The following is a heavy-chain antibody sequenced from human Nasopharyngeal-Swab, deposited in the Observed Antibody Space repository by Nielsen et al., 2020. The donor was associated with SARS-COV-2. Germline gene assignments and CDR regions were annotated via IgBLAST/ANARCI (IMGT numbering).Heavy chain of an antibody. J-gene: IGHJ4*02. CDR3: AKDMEEQWLGALDY. D-gene: IGHD6-19*01. CDR1: GFTFDDYA. Sequence: SLRLSCAASGFTFDDYAMHWVRQAPGKGLEWVSGISGNSGSIGYADSVKGRFTISRDNAKNSLYLQMNSLRAEDTALYYCAKDMEEQWLGALDYWGQGTLVTVSS. CDR2: ISGNSGSI. V-gene: IGHV3-9*01.